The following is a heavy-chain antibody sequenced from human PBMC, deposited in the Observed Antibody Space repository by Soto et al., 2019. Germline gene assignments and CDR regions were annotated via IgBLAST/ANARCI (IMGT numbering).Heavy chain of an antibody. CDR2: ISYNGRSI. J-gene: IGHJ6*02. V-gene: IGHV3-30-3*02. CDR1: GLNLISNA. Sequence: GGSLRLSCSASGLNLISNAVHWVRQAPGRGLDWVAVISYNGRSIYYTDSVKGRFTISRDNSKNTLFLQMNSLRAEDTAVYYCAKQIDVGIVAGSKSLAQYYYYLMDVWGQGT. D-gene: IGHD6-13*01. CDR3: AKQIDVGIVAGSKSLAQYYYYLMDV.